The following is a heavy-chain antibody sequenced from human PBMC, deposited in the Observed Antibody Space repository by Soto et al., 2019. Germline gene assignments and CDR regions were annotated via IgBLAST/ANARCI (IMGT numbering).Heavy chain of an antibody. V-gene: IGHV2-5*01. CDR1: GFSLTNTGVT. CDR3: SHSHFDILTCPFGS. CDR2: VYWHDDK. Sequence: QITLKESGPSLVKPTQTLTLTCTFSGFSLTNTGVTVGWIRQPPRKALEWLSLVYWHDDKRYNLSLRKRLTIAKDTSKNRVVLTLANVGPVDTATYYCSHSHFDILTCPFGSWGRGTLVTVSS. J-gene: IGHJ5*01. D-gene: IGHD3-9*01.